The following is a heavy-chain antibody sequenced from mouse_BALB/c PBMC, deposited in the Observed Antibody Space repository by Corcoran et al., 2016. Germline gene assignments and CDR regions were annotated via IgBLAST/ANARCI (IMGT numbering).Heavy chain of an antibody. CDR2: IYPYNGGT. CDR1: GYTFTDYN. V-gene: IGHV1S29*02. Sequence: EVQLQQSGPELVKPGASVKISCKASGYTFTDYNMHWVKQSHGKSLEWIGYIYPYNGGTGYNQKFKSKATLTVDNSSSTAYMELRSLTSEDSAVYYGARLRFRKAWFAYWGQGTLVTVSA. CDR3: ARLRFRKAWFAY. J-gene: IGHJ3*01.